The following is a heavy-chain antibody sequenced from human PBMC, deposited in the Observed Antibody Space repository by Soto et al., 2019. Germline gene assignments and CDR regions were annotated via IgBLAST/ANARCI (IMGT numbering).Heavy chain of an antibody. CDR1: GFTFSSHA. CDR3: ARDARNADYDY. D-gene: IGHD3-16*01. Sequence: EVQLVESGGGLVQPGGSLKLSCAVSGFTFSSHAMNWVRQAPGKGLEWVAYIHGTRSIIYYADSVKGRFTISRDNAKNSLYLQMDRLRDEDTALYYLARDARNADYDYWGQGTLVTVSS. J-gene: IGHJ4*02. CDR2: IHGTRSII. V-gene: IGHV3-48*02.